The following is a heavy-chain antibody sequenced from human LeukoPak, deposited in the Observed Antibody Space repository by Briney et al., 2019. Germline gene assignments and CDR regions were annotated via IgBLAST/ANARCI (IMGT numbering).Heavy chain of an antibody. D-gene: IGHD3-10*02. CDR1: GFTFSNYE. CDR2: ISSSGNTR. CDR3: AELGITMIGGV. Sequence: GGSLRLSCAASGFTFSNYEMNWVRQTPGKGLEWVSYISSSGNTRYYVDSVKGRFTISRDNAKNSLYLQMNSLRAEDTAVYYCAELGITMIGGVWGKGTTVTISS. J-gene: IGHJ6*04. V-gene: IGHV3-48*03.